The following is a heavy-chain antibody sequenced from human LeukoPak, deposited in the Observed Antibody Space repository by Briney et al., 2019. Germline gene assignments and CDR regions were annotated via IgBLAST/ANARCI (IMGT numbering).Heavy chain of an antibody. Sequence: GGSLRLSCAASGFTFSAYWMSWVRQTPGKGLEWVANIKQDGSEKYYVDSVKGRFTISRDNAKNSLYLQMNSLRAEDTAVYYCVGADGYYYYMDVWGKGTTVTISS. CDR1: GFTFSAYW. D-gene: IGHD5-24*01. CDR2: IKQDGSEK. CDR3: VGADGYYYYMDV. J-gene: IGHJ6*03. V-gene: IGHV3-7*01.